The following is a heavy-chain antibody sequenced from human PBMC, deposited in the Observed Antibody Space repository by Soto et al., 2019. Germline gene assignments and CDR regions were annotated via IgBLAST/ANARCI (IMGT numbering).Heavy chain of an antibody. CDR2: ITTDKGKT. Sequence: QVQLVQSGPEVKKPGASVKVSCKTSGYTFTSYGITWVRQAPGQGLEWMGWITTDKGKTTYAQKFQCRVTMTTDTSTSTAYMELRSLRSDDTAVYYCATRSQAFDYWGQGTLVTVSS. CDR1: GYTFTSYG. J-gene: IGHJ4*02. V-gene: IGHV1-18*01. CDR3: ATRSQAFDY.